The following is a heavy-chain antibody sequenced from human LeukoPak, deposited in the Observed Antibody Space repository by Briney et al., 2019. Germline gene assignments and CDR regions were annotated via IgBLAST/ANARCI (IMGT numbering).Heavy chain of an antibody. J-gene: IGHJ4*02. V-gene: IGHV1-24*01. CDR3: ATVGLYSSSIFDY. CDR2: FDPEDGET. Sequence: ASVKVSCKASGGTFSSYAISWVRQAPGQGLEWMGGFDPEDGETIYAQKFQGRVTMTEDTSTDTAYMELSSLRSEDTAVYYCATVGLYSSSIFDYWGQGTLVTVSS. CDR1: GGTFSSYA. D-gene: IGHD6-6*01.